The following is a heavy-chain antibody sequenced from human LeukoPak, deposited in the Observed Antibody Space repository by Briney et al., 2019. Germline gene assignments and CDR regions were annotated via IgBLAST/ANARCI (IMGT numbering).Heavy chain of an antibody. Sequence: PSETLSLTCNVSGGSMNTYYWSWIRQPPGKGLEWIGYIFYTGITNYNPSLKSRVTISVDTSRNQFSLKLTSVTAADTAAYYCARETSSSALEYWGQGTLVTVSS. CDR1: GGSMNTYY. V-gene: IGHV4-59*01. D-gene: IGHD6-6*01. J-gene: IGHJ4*02. CDR2: IFYTGIT. CDR3: ARETSSSALEY.